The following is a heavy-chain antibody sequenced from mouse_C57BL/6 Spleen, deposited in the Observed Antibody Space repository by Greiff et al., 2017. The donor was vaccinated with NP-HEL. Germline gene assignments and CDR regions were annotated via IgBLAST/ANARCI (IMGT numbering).Heavy chain of an antibody. D-gene: IGHD2-14*01. V-gene: IGHV1-22*01. CDR1: GYTFTDYN. CDR3: TRGGYDGRVRY. Sequence: EVQLQQSGPELVKPGASVKMSCKASGYTFTDYNMHWVKQSHGKSLEWIGYINPNNGGTSYNQKFKGKATLTVNKSSSTAYMELRSLTSEDSAVYYCTRGGYDGRVRYWGQGTTLTVSS. J-gene: IGHJ2*01. CDR2: INPNNGGT.